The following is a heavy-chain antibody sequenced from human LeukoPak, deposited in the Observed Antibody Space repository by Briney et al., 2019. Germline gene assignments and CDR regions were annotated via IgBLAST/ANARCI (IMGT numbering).Heavy chain of an antibody. CDR1: GFSFSNYW. Sequence: PGGSLRLSCAASGFSFSNYWMHWVRQVPGKGLEWVSRINSDGSSTSYADSVKGRFTISRDNAKNTLYLQMNSLRAEDTDVYYCASRAVSGTYYVYYFDYWGQGTLVTVSS. CDR2: INSDGSST. V-gene: IGHV3-74*01. D-gene: IGHD1-26*01. CDR3: ASRAVSGTYYVYYFDY. J-gene: IGHJ4*02.